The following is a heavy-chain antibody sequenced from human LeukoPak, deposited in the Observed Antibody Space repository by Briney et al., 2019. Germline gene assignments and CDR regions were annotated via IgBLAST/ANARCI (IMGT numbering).Heavy chain of an antibody. CDR3: ARGPTYGSRSDFLES. Sequence: PGGSLRLSCLASGFSISSHWMSWVRQAPGKGLEWVASLKEDVSARNLVDSGKGRFTISTDNAKNSLYLQMNSLRVEDTAVYSCARGPTYGSRSDFLESWGLGTLVTVSS. CDR1: GFSISSHW. CDR2: LKEDVSAR. D-gene: IGHD3-10*01. J-gene: IGHJ4*02. V-gene: IGHV3-7*01.